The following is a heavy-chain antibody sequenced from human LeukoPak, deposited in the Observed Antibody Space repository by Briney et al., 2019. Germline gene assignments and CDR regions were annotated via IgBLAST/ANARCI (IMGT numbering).Heavy chain of an antibody. Sequence: ASVKVSCKASGYTFTGYYMHWVRQAPGQGLEWMGRINPNSGGTNYAQKFQGRVTMTRDTSISTAHMELSRLRSDDTAVYYCARDRASKYGGYADYWGQRNLVTVSS. D-gene: IGHD5-12*01. CDR2: INPNSGGT. CDR3: ARDRASKYGGYADY. CDR1: GYTFTGYY. V-gene: IGHV1-2*06. J-gene: IGHJ4*02.